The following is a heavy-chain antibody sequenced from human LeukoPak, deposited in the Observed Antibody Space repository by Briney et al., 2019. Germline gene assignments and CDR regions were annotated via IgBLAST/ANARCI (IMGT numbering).Heavy chain of an antibody. CDR1: GGTFSSYA. J-gene: IGHJ5*02. CDR3: ARVKYCSSTSCYSWFDP. CDR2: IIPIFGTA. V-gene: IGHV1-69*01. D-gene: IGHD2-2*02. Sequence: GSSVKVSCKASGGTFSSYAISWVQQAPGQGLEWMGGIIPIFGTANYAQKFQGRVTITADESTSTAYMELSSLRSEDTAVYYCARVKYCSSTSCYSWFDPWGQGTLVTVSS.